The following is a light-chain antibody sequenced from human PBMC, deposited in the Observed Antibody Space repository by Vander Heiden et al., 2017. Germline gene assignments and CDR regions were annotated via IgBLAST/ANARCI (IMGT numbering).Light chain of an antibody. Sequence: QSAPTQPASVSGSPGQSITISCTGTSSDVGGYNYVSWYQQRPGKAPKLMIYDVTNRPSGVSDRFSGSKSGNTASLTISELQAEDEANYFCSSYTSSNTWVFGGGTKLTVL. V-gene: IGLV2-14*03. CDR1: SSDVGGYNY. J-gene: IGLJ3*02. CDR2: DVT. CDR3: SSYTSSNTWV.